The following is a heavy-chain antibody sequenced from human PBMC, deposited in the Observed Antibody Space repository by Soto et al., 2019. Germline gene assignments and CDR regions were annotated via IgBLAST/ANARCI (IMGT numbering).Heavy chain of an antibody. Sequence: KTSETLSLTCTVSGGSNSSYYWSWIRQPPGKGLEWIGYIYYSGSTNYNPSLKSRVTISVDTSKNQFSLKLSSVTAADTAVYYCARGGDFKNYEYYFDYWGQGTLVTVSS. CDR1: GGSNSSYY. CDR2: IYYSGST. CDR3: ARGGDFKNYEYYFDY. D-gene: IGHD1-7*01. V-gene: IGHV4-59*01. J-gene: IGHJ4*02.